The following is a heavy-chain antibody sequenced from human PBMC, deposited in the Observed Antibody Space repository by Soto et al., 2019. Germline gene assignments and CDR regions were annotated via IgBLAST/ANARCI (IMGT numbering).Heavy chain of an antibody. J-gene: IGHJ4*01. CDR1: GYTFTGNY. D-gene: IGHD2-2*01. CDR2: INPTTGDT. CDR3: ARGYCSSIVFSHYFDW. Sequence: AAVKVSFKAAGYTFTGNYMHWVRQAPGQGLDCMALINPTTGDTKYAQKFQGRVTMTWDTAISTAYMELSRLRSDDTAVYFCARGYCSSIVFSHYFDWWGHGTMVTDSS. V-gene: IGHV1-2*02.